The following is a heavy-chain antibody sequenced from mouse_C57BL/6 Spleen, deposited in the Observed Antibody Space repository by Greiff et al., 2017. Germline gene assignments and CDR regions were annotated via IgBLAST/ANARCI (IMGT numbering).Heavy chain of an antibody. D-gene: IGHD1-1*01. CDR2: IYPGSGST. J-gene: IGHJ4*01. CDR3: ARRGTGYGSSYGYAMDY. Sequence: QVQLQQPGAELVKPGASVKMSCKASGYTFTSYWITWVKQRPGQGLEWIGDIYPGSGSTNYNEKFKSKATLTVDTSSSTAYMQLSSLTSEDSAVYYCARRGTGYGSSYGYAMDYWGQGTSVTVSS. V-gene: IGHV1-55*01. CDR1: GYTFTSYW.